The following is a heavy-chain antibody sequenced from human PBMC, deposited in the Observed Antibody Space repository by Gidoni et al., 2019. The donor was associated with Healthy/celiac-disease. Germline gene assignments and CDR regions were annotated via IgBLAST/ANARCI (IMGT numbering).Heavy chain of an antibody. J-gene: IGHJ4*02. CDR1: GFTFSSYG. CDR2: ISYDGSNK. D-gene: IGHD4-17*01. V-gene: IGHV3-30*18. Sequence: QVQLVASGGGVVQPGRSLRLSCAASGFTFSSYGMHWVRQAPGKGLEWVAVISYDGSNKDYADSVKGRFTISRDNSKNTLYLQMNSLRAEDTAVYYCAKEGDYGDYYFDYWGQGTLVTVSS. CDR3: AKEGDYGDYYFDY.